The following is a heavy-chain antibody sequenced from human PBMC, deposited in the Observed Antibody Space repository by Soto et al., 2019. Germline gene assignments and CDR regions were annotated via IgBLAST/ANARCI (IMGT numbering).Heavy chain of an antibody. CDR1: GYSFTSYW. D-gene: IGHD6-13*01. CDR3: ARQPGIAAAGTRYYYYYGMDV. CDR2: IYPGDSDT. V-gene: IGHV5-51*01. Sequence: GESLKISCKGSGYSFTSYWIGWVRQMPGKGLEWMGIIYPGDSDTRYSPSFQGQVTISADKSISTAYLQWSSLKASDTAMYYCARQPGIAAAGTRYYYYYGMDVWGQGTTVTVS. J-gene: IGHJ6*02.